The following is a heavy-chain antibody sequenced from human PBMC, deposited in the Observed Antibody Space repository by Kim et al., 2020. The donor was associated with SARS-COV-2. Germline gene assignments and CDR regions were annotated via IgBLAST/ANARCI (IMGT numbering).Heavy chain of an antibody. CDR1: GFTFSSYA. D-gene: IGHD1-26*01. CDR2: IYSGGSST. Sequence: GGSLRLSCAASGFTFSSYAMSWVRQAPGKGLEWVSVIYSGGSSTYYADSVKGRFTISRDNSKNTLYLQMNSLRAEDTAVYYCAKGGNSYYYYGMDVWGQG. V-gene: IGHV3-23*03. CDR3: AKGGNSYYYYGMDV. J-gene: IGHJ6*02.